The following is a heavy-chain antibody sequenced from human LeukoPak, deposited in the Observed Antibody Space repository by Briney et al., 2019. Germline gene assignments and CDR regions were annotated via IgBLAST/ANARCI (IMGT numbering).Heavy chain of an antibody. CDR1: GFTFDDYA. CDR3: ARDPGSINGMDV. J-gene: IGHJ6*02. D-gene: IGHD2/OR15-2a*01. CDR2: IYTGGTT. V-gene: IGHV3-66*01. Sequence: GGSLRLSCAASGFTFDDYAMHWVRQAPGKGLEWVSVIYTGGTTYYADSVKGRFTISRDNSKNTLYLQMNSLRAEDTALYYCARDPGSINGMDVWGQGTTVTVSS.